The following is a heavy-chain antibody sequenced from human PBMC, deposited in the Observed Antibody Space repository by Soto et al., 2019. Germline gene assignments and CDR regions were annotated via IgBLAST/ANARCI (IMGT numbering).Heavy chain of an antibody. J-gene: IGHJ3*01. V-gene: IGHV1-69*06. D-gene: IGHD1-26*01. CDR1: GGTFSSYA. Sequence: ASVKVSCKASGGTFSSYAISWVRQAPGQGLEWMGGIIPIFGTANYAQKFQGRVTITADKSTSTAYMELSSLRSEDTAVYYCARGSGMGAPDGSFDLWGQGKMVTVSS. CDR2: IIPIFGTA. CDR3: ARGSGMGAPDGSFDL.